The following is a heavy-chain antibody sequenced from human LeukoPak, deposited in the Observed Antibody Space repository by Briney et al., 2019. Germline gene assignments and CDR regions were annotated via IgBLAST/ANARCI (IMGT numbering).Heavy chain of an antibody. CDR1: GGSISSSSHC. CDR3: AQSLGSSNWIGNWFDP. V-gene: IGHV4-39*01. Sequence: SETLSLTCTVSGGSISSSSHCWGWIRQPPGKGLEWTGSIYYTGTTYYHPSLKSRFTISVDTSKHQFSLKLNSVTAADTAVYYCAQSLGSSNWIGNWFDPWGQGTLVTVSS. CDR2: IYYTGTT. J-gene: IGHJ5*02. D-gene: IGHD6-13*01.